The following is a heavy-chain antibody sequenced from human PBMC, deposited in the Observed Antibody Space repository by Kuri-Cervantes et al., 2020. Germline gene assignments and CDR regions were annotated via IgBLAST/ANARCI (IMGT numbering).Heavy chain of an antibody. J-gene: IGHJ6*03. Sequence: SETLSLTCTVSGGSISSTSYYWGWIRQPPGKGLEWFGSIYYSGSTYYNPSLKSRVTISVDSSKNHFSLKVSSATAADTAVYFCARDQYFYYMGVWGKGTAVTVSS. CDR3: ARDQYFYYMGV. CDR2: IYYSGST. V-gene: IGHV4-39*02. CDR1: GGSISSTSYY.